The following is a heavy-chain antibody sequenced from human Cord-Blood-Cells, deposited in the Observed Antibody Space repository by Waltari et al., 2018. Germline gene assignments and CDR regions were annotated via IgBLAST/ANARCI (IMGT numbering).Heavy chain of an antibody. D-gene: IGHD2-2*01. V-gene: IGHV4-59*01. J-gene: IGHJ5*02. Sequence: QVQLQESGPGLVKPSETLSLTCTVSGGSISSYYWSWIRQPPGKGLEWIGYIYYSGSTNYNPSLKSRVTISVDTSKNQFSRKLSSVTAADTAVYYCARVYCSSTSCYDNWFDPWGQGTLVTVSS. CDR2: IYYSGST. CDR1: GGSISSYY. CDR3: ARVYCSSTSCYDNWFDP.